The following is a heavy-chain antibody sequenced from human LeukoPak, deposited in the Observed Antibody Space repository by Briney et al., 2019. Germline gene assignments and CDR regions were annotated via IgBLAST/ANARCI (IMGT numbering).Heavy chain of an antibody. J-gene: IGHJ4*02. V-gene: IGHV3-23*01. Sequence: GGSLGLSCAASGFTFSSYAMSWVRQAPGKGLEWVSAISGSGSSTYYADSVKGRFTISRDKSKNTLYLQMNSLRAEDTAVYYCAKETGGSLDYWGQGTLVTVSS. D-gene: IGHD1-14*01. CDR2: ISGSGSST. CDR3: AKETGGSLDY. CDR1: GFTFSSYA.